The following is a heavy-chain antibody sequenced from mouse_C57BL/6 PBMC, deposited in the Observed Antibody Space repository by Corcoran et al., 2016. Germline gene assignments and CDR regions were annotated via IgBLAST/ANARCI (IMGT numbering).Heavy chain of an antibody. CDR3: ASPHYYGSSYGTADW. CDR2: INPNHGGT. Sequence: EVQLQQSGPELVKPGASVKISCKASGYTFTDYYMNWVKQSHGKSLEWIGDINPNHGGTSYNQKFKGKATLTVDKSSSTAYMELRSLTSEYSAVYYCASPHYYGSSYGTADWWGQGTTLAVSS. D-gene: IGHD1-1*01. CDR1: GYTFTDYY. J-gene: IGHJ2*01. V-gene: IGHV1-26*01.